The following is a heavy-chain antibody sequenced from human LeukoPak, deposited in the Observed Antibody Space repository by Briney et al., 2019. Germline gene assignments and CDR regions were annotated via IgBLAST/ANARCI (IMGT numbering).Heavy chain of an antibody. CDR2: IKSKTDGGTT. CDR3: TTVKRRSGGNPDY. CDR1: GFTFSNAW. V-gene: IGHV3-15*01. Sequence: GGSLRLSCAASGFTFSNAWMGWVRQAPGKGLEWVGRIKSKTDGGTTDYAVPVKGRFTISRDDSKNTLYLQMNSLKTEDTAVYYCTTVKRRSGGNPDYWGQGTLVTVSS. D-gene: IGHD4-23*01. J-gene: IGHJ4*02.